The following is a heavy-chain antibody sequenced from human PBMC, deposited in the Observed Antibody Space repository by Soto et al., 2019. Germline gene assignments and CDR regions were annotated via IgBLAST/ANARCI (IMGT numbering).Heavy chain of an antibody. CDR3: AKGGWLQLSIDY. J-gene: IGHJ4*02. CDR2: ISGSGGST. Sequence: EVQLLESGGGLVQPGGSLRLSCAASGFTFSSYAMSWVRQAPGKGLEWVSAISGSGGSTYYADSLKGRFTISRDNSKNTLYLQMNSLRAEDTAVYYCAKGGWLQLSIDYWGQGTLVTVSS. D-gene: IGHD1-1*01. CDR1: GFTFSSYA. V-gene: IGHV3-23*01.